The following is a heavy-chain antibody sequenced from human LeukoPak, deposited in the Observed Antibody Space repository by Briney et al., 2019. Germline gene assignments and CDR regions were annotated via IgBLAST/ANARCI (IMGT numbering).Heavy chain of an antibody. D-gene: IGHD5-12*01. CDR1: GVSVSSGMYY. CDR3: AREGHDLSGYIDL. J-gene: IGHJ5*02. CDR2: IHFTGSI. V-gene: IGHV4-61*01. Sequence: SETLSLTCTVSGVSVSSGMYYWTWIRQHPGRGLECIGFIHFTGSIHYNPSLKSRVTMSVDTTKNQFSLKMTSVTAADTAVYYCAREGHDLSGYIDLWGQGILVTVST.